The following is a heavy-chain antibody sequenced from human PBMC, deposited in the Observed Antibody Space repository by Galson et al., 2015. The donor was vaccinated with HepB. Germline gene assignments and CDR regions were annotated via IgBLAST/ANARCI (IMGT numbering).Heavy chain of an antibody. D-gene: IGHD2-15*01. V-gene: IGHV1-18*01. CDR2: ISPHNRYT. J-gene: IGHJ5*02. CDR3: ARGALVVAGGATQNNWFDP. Sequence: SVKVSCKASGYTFSSYSITWVRQAPGQGLEWVGWISPHNRYTNYAQNFQGRVTMTTDTSTTTAYMELRSLRSDDTAVYYCARGALVVAGGATQNNWFDPWGRGTLVTVS. CDR1: GYTFSSYS.